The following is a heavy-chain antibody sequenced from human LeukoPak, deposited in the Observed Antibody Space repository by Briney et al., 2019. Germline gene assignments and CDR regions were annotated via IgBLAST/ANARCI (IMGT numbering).Heavy chain of an antibody. CDR3: ARDKRGSGSYSLDYYYYGMDV. CDR2: IYSGGST. V-gene: IGHV3-53*04. Sequence: GGSLRLSCAASGFTVSRNYMSWVRQAPGKGLEWVSAIYSGGSTYYADSVKGRFTISRHNSKNTLYLQMNSLRAEDTAVYYCARDKRGSGSYSLDYYYYGMDVWGQGTTVTVSS. CDR1: GFTVSRNY. J-gene: IGHJ6*02. D-gene: IGHD1-26*01.